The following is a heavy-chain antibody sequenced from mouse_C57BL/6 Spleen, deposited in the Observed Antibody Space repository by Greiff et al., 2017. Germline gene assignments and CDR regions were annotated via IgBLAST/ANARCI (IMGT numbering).Heavy chain of an antibody. J-gene: IGHJ1*03. D-gene: IGHD2-3*01. V-gene: IGHV1-61*01. CDR2: IYPSDSET. CDR3: ARRWDWYFDV. Sequence: QVQLQQSGAELVRPGSSVKLSCKASGYTFTSYWMDWVKQRPGQGLEWIGNIYPSDSETHYNQKFKDKATLTVDKSSSTAYMQLSSLTSEDSAVYYCARRWDWYFDVWGTGTTVTVSS. CDR1: GYTFTSYW.